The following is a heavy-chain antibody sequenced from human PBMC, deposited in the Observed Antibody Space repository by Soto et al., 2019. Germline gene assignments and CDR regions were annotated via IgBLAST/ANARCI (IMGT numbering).Heavy chain of an antibody. V-gene: IGHV1-24*01. CDR2: FDPEDGET. CDR1: GYTLTELS. Sequence: ASVKVSCKVSGYTLTELSMHWVRQAPGKGLEWMGGFDPEDGETIYAQKFQGRVTMTEDTSTDTAYMELSSLRSEDTAVYYCATLSIAAAGNWFDPWGQGTLVTVSS. J-gene: IGHJ5*02. D-gene: IGHD6-13*01. CDR3: ATLSIAAAGNWFDP.